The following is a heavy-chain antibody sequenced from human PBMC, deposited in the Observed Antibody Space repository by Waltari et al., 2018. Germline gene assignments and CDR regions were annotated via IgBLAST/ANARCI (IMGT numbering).Heavy chain of an antibody. CDR2: ISSSSSTI. V-gene: IGHV3-48*01. CDR1: GFTFSSYC. D-gene: IGHD2-15*01. Sequence: EVQLVESGGGLVQPGGSLRLSCAASGFTFSSYCMNWVRQAPGKGLEWVSYISSSSSTIYYAASVKGRFTSSRDNAKNSLYLQMNSLRAEDTAVYYCARDRYSSIDYWGQGTLVTVSS. J-gene: IGHJ4*02. CDR3: ARDRYSSIDY.